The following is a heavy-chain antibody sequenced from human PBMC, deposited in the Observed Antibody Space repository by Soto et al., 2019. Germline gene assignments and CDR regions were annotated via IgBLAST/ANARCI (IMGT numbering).Heavy chain of an antibody. CDR3: ARDKITGLFDY. Sequence: TLSLPFAVSGGSISSGGYSWSWIRQPPGKGLEWIGYMYHGGSTYYNPSLKSRVTISIDRSKNQFSLKLTSVTAADTAVYYCARDKITGLFDYWGQGTLVTSPQ. V-gene: IGHV4-30-2*01. CDR2: MYHGGST. D-gene: IGHD2-8*02. J-gene: IGHJ4*02. CDR1: GGSISSGGYS.